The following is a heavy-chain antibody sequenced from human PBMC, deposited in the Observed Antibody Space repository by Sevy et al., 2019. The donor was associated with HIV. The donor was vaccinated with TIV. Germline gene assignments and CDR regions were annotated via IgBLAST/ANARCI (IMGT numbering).Heavy chain of an antibody. CDR1: GGSISSGDYY. CDR2: IYYSGST. CDR3: ARGGYDSSGDYYGGIDY. D-gene: IGHD3-22*01. J-gene: IGHJ4*02. Sequence: SETLSLTCTVSGGSISSGDYYWSWIRQPPGKGLEWIGYIYYSGSTYYNPSLKSRVTISVDTSKNQFSLKLSSVTAAGTAVDDWARGGYDSSGDYYGGIDYWGQGTLVTVSS. V-gene: IGHV4-30-4*01.